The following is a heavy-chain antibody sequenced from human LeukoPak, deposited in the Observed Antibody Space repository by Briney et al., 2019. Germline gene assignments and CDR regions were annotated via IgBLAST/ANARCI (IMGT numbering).Heavy chain of an antibody. CDR3: ARDRGDYCDSSGYYGI. Sequence: GGSLRLSCAASGFTFSSYAMHWVRQAPGKGLEWVAVISYDGSNKYYADSVKGRFTISRDNSKNTLYLQMNSLRAEDTAVYYCARDRGDYCDSSGYYGIWGQGTMVTVSS. CDR2: ISYDGSNK. D-gene: IGHD3-22*01. CDR1: GFTFSSYA. J-gene: IGHJ3*02. V-gene: IGHV3-30*04.